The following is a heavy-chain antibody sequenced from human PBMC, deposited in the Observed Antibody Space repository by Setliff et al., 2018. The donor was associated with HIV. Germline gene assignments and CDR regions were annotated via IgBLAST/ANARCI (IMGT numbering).Heavy chain of an antibody. D-gene: IGHD5-18*01. Sequence: SETLSLTCSASGDSIRSYYWSWIRQPPGKGLEWIGYIYTTGSTNYNPSLKSRVTISLDTSKNQLSLKLSSVTAADTAVYYCARCGYSYGFLGVTYYFYMDVWGKGTAVTVSS. CDR3: ARCGYSYGFLGVTYYFYMDV. V-gene: IGHV4-4*09. J-gene: IGHJ6*03. CDR2: IYTTGST. CDR1: GDSIRSYY.